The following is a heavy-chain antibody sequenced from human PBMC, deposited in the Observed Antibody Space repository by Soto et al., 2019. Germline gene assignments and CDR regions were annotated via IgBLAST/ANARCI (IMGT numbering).Heavy chain of an antibody. CDR1: GDSVSSNSAA. Sequence: SQTLSLTCAISGDSVSSNSAAWNWIRKSPSRGLEWLGRTYYRSKWYNDYAVSVKSRITINPDTSKNQFSLQLNSVTPEDTAVYYCARVGLLWFGELPNWFDPWGQGTLVTVSS. CDR3: ARVGLLWFGELPNWFDP. CDR2: TYYRSKWYN. D-gene: IGHD3-10*01. J-gene: IGHJ5*02. V-gene: IGHV6-1*01.